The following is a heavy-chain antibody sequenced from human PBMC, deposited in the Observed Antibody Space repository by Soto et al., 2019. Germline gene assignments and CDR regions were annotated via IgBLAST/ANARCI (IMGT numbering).Heavy chain of an antibody. D-gene: IGHD3-22*01. CDR1: GGSISSGGYY. Sequence: SETLSLTCTVSGGSISSGGYYWSWIRQHPGKGLEWIGYIYYSGSTYYNPSLKSRVTISVDTSKNQFSLKLSSVTAADTAVYYCARVPQSYYYDSSGYMTWGQGTLVTVSS. V-gene: IGHV4-31*03. J-gene: IGHJ5*02. CDR2: IYYSGST. CDR3: ARVPQSYYYDSSGYMT.